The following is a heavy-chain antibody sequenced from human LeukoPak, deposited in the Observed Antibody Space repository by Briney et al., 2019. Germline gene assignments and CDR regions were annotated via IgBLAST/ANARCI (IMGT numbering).Heavy chain of an antibody. CDR1: GGSFGGYY. CDR2: INHSGST. CDR3: ASLRRIPMDV. Sequence: SETLSLTCAVYGGSFGGYYWSWIRQPPGKGLEWIGEINHSGSTNYNPSLKSRVTISVDTSKNQFSLKLSSVTAADTAVYYCASLRRIPMDVWGKGTTVTVSS. V-gene: IGHV4-34*01. J-gene: IGHJ6*04.